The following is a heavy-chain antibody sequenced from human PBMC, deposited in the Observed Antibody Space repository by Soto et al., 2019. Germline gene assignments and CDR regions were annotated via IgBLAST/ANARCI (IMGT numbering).Heavy chain of an antibody. D-gene: IGHD6-13*01. CDR3: ATHDGPAAAGLVLDF. CDR2: ISGGDGTST. CDR1: GFSFSSYA. Sequence: GGSLRLSCAASGFSFSSYAMSWVRQAPGKGLEWVSAISGGDGTSTYYVDSVKGRFTISRDNAKNSLYLQMNSLRAEDTAVYYCATHDGPAAAGLVLDFWGQGTLVTVSS. V-gene: IGHV3-23*01. J-gene: IGHJ4*02.